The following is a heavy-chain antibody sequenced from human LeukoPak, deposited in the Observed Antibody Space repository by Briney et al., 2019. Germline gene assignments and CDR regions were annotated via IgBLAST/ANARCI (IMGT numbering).Heavy chain of an antibody. CDR1: GYTFTSYG. CDR3: ARDGDGSSWYYYYYGMDV. J-gene: IGHJ6*02. V-gene: IGHV1-18*01. CDR2: ISAYNGNT. Sequence: GASVKVSCKASGYTFTSYGISWVRQAPGQGLEGMGWISAYNGNTNYAQKLQGRVTMTTDKSTSTAYMELRSLRSDDTAVYYCARDGDGSSWYYYYYGMDVWGQGTTVTVSS. D-gene: IGHD6-13*01.